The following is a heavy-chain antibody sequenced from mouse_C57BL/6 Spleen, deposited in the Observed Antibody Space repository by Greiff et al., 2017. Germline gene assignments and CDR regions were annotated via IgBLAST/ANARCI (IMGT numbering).Heavy chain of an antibody. J-gene: IGHJ3*01. Sequence: LVESGAELVKPGASVKLSCKASGYTFTEYTIHWVKPRSGQGLEWLGWFYPGSGSIKYNEKFKDKAKLTADKSSSTVYMELSSLTNEDSAVYYCTALYYGEGTLAYWGQGTLVTVSA. V-gene: IGHV1-62-2*01. CDR3: TALYYGEGTLAY. CDR2: FYPGSGSI. D-gene: IGHD2-1*01. CDR1: GYTFTEYT.